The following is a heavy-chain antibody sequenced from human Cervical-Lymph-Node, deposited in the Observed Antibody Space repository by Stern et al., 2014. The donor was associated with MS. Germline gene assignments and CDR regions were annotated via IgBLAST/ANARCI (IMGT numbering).Heavy chain of an antibody. CDR2: ITKLGSL. Sequence: EVQLVESGGGVIQPGGSLRLSCTASGFTVSRDYMTWVRQAPGKGLEWVSFITKLGSLFYIDSVKVRFTISRDGSKNTVYLHMTSRRAEDTAMYYCARDTSSPERSDWWGQGTLVTVSS. V-gene: IGHV3-53*01. J-gene: IGHJ4*02. CDR3: ARDTSSPERSDW. D-gene: IGHD1-1*01. CDR1: GFTVSRDY.